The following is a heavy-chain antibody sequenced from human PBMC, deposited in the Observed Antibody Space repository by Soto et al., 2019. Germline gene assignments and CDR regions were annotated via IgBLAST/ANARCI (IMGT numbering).Heavy chain of an antibody. Sequence: EVQLLESGGGLEQPGGSLRLSCAASGFTFSSYAMSWVRQAPGKGLAWVSAITGSGGRTYNADSVKGRFTISRDNSKNTLYLQMNSLRAEDTAVYYCAKDPANWDYPIPDYGGQGTLVTVSS. D-gene: IGHD1-7*01. J-gene: IGHJ4*02. V-gene: IGHV3-23*01. CDR2: ITGSGGRT. CDR1: GFTFSSYA. CDR3: AKDPANWDYPIPDY.